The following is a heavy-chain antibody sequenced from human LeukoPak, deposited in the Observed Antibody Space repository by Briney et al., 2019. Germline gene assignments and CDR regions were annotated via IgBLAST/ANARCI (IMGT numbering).Heavy chain of an antibody. Sequence: GGSLRLSCAASGFTFSNACMSWVRQAPGKGLEWVGRIKSKTGGGTTDYAAPVKGRFTISRDDSKNSLYLQMNSLKTEDTAVYYCTTDITSIVATIFLDYWGQGTLVTVSS. CDR2: IKSKTGGGTT. D-gene: IGHD5-12*01. J-gene: IGHJ4*02. CDR1: GFTFSNAC. CDR3: TTDITSIVATIFLDY. V-gene: IGHV3-15*01.